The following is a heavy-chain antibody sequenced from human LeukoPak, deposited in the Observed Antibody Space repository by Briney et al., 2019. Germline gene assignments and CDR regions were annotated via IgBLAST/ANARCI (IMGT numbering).Heavy chain of an antibody. CDR3: ARDSRCSSTSCYVGRGYYYYMDV. CDR2: ISAYNGNT. Sequence: ASVKVSCKASGYTFTSYAMNWVRQAPGQGLEWMGWISAYNGNTNYAQKLQGRVTMTTDTSTSTAYMELRSLRSDDTAVYYCARDSRCSSTSCYVGRGYYYYMDVWGKGTTVTVSS. V-gene: IGHV1-18*01. J-gene: IGHJ6*03. CDR1: GYTFTSYA. D-gene: IGHD2-2*01.